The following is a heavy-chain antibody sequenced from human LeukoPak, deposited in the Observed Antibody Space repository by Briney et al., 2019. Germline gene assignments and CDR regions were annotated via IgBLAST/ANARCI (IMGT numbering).Heavy chain of an antibody. D-gene: IGHD3-22*01. J-gene: IGHJ4*02. Sequence: ASVKVSCKVSGYTLTELSMHWVRQAPGKGLEWMGGFDPEDGETIYAQKFQGRVTMTEDTSTDTAYMELRSLRSDDTAVYYCARDFLAHYYDSSGYSLPVGYWGQGTLVTVSS. V-gene: IGHV1-24*01. CDR3: ARDFLAHYYDSSGYSLPVGY. CDR2: FDPEDGET. CDR1: GYTLTELS.